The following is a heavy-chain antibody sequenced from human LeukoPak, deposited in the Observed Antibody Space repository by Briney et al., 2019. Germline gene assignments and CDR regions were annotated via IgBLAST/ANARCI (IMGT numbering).Heavy chain of an antibody. CDR2: IFPGDSDT. Sequence: GESLKISRQGSGYPFTSYWIVWVRQMPGKGPEWMGMIFPGDSDTKYSPSFEGQITISADKSISSAYLQWSSLKASDTAIYYCARLRDNWEDYWGQGTLVTVSS. J-gene: IGHJ4*02. V-gene: IGHV5-51*01. CDR3: ARLRDNWEDY. CDR1: GYPFTSYW. D-gene: IGHD1-20*01.